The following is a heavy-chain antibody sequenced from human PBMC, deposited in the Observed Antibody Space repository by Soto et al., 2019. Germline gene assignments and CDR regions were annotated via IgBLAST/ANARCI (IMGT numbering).Heavy chain of an antibody. J-gene: IGHJ6*02. CDR2: IYPGDSDT. V-gene: IGHV5-51*01. CDR1: GYSCASYW. CDR3: ARHHGSPGSYFGMDV. Sequence: GESLKSSGKGSGYSCASYWINWVRQMRGKGLEWMGIIYPGDSDTRYSPSFQGQVTISADKSINTAYLQWRSLKASDTAVYYCARHHGSPGSYFGMDVWGQGTTVTVSS. D-gene: IGHD6-13*01.